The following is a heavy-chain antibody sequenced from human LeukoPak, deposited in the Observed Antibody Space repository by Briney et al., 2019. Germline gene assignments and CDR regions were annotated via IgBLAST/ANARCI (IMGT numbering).Heavy chain of an antibody. CDR2: ISSSSSTI. CDR1: GFTFSSYS. J-gene: IGHJ6*02. CDR3: ARARDGSSTSQRGDYYYYGMDV. Sequence: GGSLRLSCAASGFTFSSYSMNWVRQAPGKGLEWVSYISSSSSTIYYADSVKGRFTISRDNAKNSLYLQMNSLRDEDTAVYYCARARDGSSTSQRGDYYYYGMDVWGQGTTVTVSS. D-gene: IGHD5-24*01. V-gene: IGHV3-48*02.